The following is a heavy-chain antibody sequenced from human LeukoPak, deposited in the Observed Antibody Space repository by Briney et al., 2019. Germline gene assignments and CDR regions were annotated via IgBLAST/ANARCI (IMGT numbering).Heavy chain of an antibody. CDR1: GFTFSSYG. J-gene: IGHJ4*02. Sequence: PGRSLRLSCAASGFTFSSYGMHWVRQAPGKGLEWVAVIWYDGSNKYYADSVKGRFTISRDNSKTPLYLQMNSLRAEDTAVYYCARGYSYGIFDYWGQGTLVTVSS. CDR2: IWYDGSNK. D-gene: IGHD5-18*01. CDR3: ARGYSYGIFDY. V-gene: IGHV3-33*01.